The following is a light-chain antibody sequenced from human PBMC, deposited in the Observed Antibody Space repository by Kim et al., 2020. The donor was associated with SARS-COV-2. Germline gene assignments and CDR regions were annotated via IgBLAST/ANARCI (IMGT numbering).Light chain of an antibody. Sequence: VALVQTVRIPCKGDSLRSYYATCYQQKPGQAPIVVIYGKNNRPSGIPDRFSGSSSGDTASLTITGTQAGDEADYYCNSRGSNDNVLFGGGTQLTVL. CDR2: GKN. J-gene: IGLJ2*01. V-gene: IGLV3-19*01. CDR3: NSRGSNDNVL. CDR1: SLRSYY.